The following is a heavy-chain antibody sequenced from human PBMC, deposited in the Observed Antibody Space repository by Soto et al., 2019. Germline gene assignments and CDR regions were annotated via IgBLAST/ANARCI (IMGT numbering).Heavy chain of an antibody. CDR2: ISVYNGNT. D-gene: IGHD3-10*01. CDR3: ASGWFGEFVYYFDY. J-gene: IGHJ4*02. Sequence: ASVKVSCKASGYTFTSYGISWVRQAPGQGLEWMGWISVYNGNTNYAQKLQGRVTMTTDTSTSTAYMELRSLRSDDTTVYYCASGWFGEFVYYFDYWGQGTLVTVSS. V-gene: IGHV1-18*01. CDR1: GYTFTSYG.